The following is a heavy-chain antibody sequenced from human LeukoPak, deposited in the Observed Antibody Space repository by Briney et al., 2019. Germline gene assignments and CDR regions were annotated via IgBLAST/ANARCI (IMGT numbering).Heavy chain of an antibody. D-gene: IGHD6-13*01. CDR2: ISSGSSTI. J-gene: IGHJ4*02. Sequence: GGSLRLSCPASGFTFSSYSMNWVRQAPGKGLEWVSYISSGSSTIYYADSVKGRFTISRDNAKNSLYLQMNSLRAEDTAVYYCARDVEYSSSWPIFDYWGQGTLVTVSS. CDR1: GFTFSSYS. CDR3: ARDVEYSSSWPIFDY. V-gene: IGHV3-48*04.